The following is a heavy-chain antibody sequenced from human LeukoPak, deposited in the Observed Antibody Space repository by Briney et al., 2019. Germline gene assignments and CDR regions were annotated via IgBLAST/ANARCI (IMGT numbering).Heavy chain of an antibody. Sequence: GGSLRLSCAASGFTFSDYNMRWIRQAPGKGLEWVANIKQDGSEKYCVDSLKGRFTISRDNSKNTLYLQMNSLRAEDTAVYYCARRAGAYSHPYDYWGQGTLVTVSS. D-gene: IGHD4/OR15-4a*01. CDR2: IKQDGSEK. CDR3: ARRAGAYSHPYDY. J-gene: IGHJ4*02. CDR1: GFTFSDYN. V-gene: IGHV3-7*03.